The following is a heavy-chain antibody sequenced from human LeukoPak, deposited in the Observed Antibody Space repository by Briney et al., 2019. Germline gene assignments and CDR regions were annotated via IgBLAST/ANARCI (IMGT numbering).Heavy chain of an antibody. D-gene: IGHD3-22*01. Sequence: PSETLSLTCTVSGGSVSSGSYYWSWIRQPPGKGLEWIGYIYYSGSTNYNPSLKSRVTISVDTSKNRFSLKLSSVTAADTAVYYCARVNYDSSGYNFDYWGQGTLVTVSS. V-gene: IGHV4-61*01. CDR3: ARVNYDSSGYNFDY. J-gene: IGHJ4*02. CDR1: GGSVSSGSYY. CDR2: IYYSGST.